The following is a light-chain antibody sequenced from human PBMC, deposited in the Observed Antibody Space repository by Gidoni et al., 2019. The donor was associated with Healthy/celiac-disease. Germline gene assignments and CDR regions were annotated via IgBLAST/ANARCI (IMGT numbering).Light chain of an antibody. CDR1: QDISSY. J-gene: IGKJ2*01. Sequence: DIEMTQSPSSLSASVGDRVTITCQASQDISSYLNWYQQKPGKAPKLLIYDASNLETGVPSRFSGSGSGTDFTFTISSLQPEDIATYYCQQYDNLPPYTFGQGTKLDIK. CDR3: QQYDNLPPYT. CDR2: DAS. V-gene: IGKV1-33*01.